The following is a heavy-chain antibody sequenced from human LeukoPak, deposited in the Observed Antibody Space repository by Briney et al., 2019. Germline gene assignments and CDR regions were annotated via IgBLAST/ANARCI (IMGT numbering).Heavy chain of an antibody. CDR3: AKQPRTMVRGVIITSYFDY. D-gene: IGHD3-10*01. V-gene: IGHV3-23*01. Sequence: GGSLRLSCAASGFTSSSYAMSWVRQAPGKGLEGVSAISGSGGSTYYADSVKGRFTISRDNSKNTLYLQMNSLRAEDTAVYYCAKQPRTMVRGVIITSYFDYWGQGTLVTVSS. CDR1: GFTSSSYA. J-gene: IGHJ4*02. CDR2: ISGSGGST.